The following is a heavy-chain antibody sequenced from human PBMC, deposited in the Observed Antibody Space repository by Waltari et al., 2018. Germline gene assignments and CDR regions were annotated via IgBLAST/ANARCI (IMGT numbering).Heavy chain of an antibody. CDR2: ISRSSSYI. Sequence: EVQLVKSGGGLVKPGGSLRLSCAASGFTFSSYSMNWVRQAPGKGVEWVSSISRSSSYIYYADSVKGRFTISRDNAKNSLYLQMNSLRAEDTAVYYCARGRQWLAYFDYWGQGTLVTVSS. CDR3: ARGRQWLAYFDY. CDR1: GFTFSSYS. J-gene: IGHJ4*02. V-gene: IGHV3-21*01. D-gene: IGHD6-19*01.